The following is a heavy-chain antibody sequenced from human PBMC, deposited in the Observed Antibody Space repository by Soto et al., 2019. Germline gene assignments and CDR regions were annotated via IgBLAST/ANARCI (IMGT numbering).Heavy chain of an antibody. CDR1: GFAVNRDY. CDR3: VRNSSY. J-gene: IGHJ4*02. D-gene: IGHD6-13*01. CDR2: IFGGGST. V-gene: IGHV3-53*01. Sequence: EVQLVPSGGGLIQPGGSLRLSCAASGFAVNRDYMSWVRQAPGKGLEWVSVIFGGGSTYYSDSVKGRFTISRDNSKNTVFLQRNSLRAEDTAVYYCVRNSSYWGQGTRVIVSP.